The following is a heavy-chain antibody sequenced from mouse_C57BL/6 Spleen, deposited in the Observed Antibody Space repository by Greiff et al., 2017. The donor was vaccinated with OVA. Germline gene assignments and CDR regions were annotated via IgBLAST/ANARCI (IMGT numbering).Heavy chain of an antibody. J-gene: IGHJ2*01. CDR2: INYDGSST. Sequence: EVKLVESEGGLVQPGSSMKLSCTASGFTFSDYYMAWVRQVPEKGLEWVANINYDGSSTYYLDSLKSRFIISRDNAKNILYLQMSSLKSEDTATDYCARETGLGGYYFDYWGQGTTLTVSS. D-gene: IGHD3-3*01. V-gene: IGHV5-16*01. CDR1: GFTFSDYY. CDR3: ARETGLGGYYFDY.